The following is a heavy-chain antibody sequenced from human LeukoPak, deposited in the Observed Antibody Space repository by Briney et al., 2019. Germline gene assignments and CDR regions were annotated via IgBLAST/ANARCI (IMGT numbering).Heavy chain of an antibody. CDR3: AKRAAGPTYYFEY. CDR2: ITASGGST. Sequence: GGSLRLSCAASGFTFSSYAMSWVRQAPGKGLEWVSTITASGGSTYYADSVKGRLTISRDNSKNTLYLQMNSLRAEDAALYYCAKRAAGPTYYFEYWVQETLVTVSS. CDR1: GFTFSSYA. J-gene: IGHJ4*02. D-gene: IGHD6-13*01. V-gene: IGHV3-23*01.